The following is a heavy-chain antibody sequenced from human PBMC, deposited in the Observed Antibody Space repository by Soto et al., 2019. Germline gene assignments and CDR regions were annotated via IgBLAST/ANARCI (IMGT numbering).Heavy chain of an antibody. CDR1: GDSVSSDTSA. D-gene: IGHD3-10*01. Sequence: HVHLQQSGPGLVKPSQTLSLTCAISGDSVSSDTSAWIWIRQSPSRGLEWLGRTFFKSKWHNDYALSVNSRITISPDTSQNQFSLDLDSVTPEDTAVYYCVGVTFLRGMDVWGQGTPVTVSS. J-gene: IGHJ6*02. V-gene: IGHV6-1*01. CDR2: TFFKSKWHN. CDR3: VGVTFLRGMDV.